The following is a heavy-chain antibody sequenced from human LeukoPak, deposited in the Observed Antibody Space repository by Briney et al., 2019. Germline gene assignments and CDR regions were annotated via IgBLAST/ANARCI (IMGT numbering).Heavy chain of an antibody. Sequence: GGSLRLSCAASGFTFSSYWMSWVRQAPGKGLEWVANIKLDGSEKYYVDSVKGRFTISRDNAKNSLYLQMNSLRAEDTAVYYCARATLAWYYYDSSGCPYFDYWGQGTLVTVSS. CDR1: GFTFSSYW. CDR2: IKLDGSEK. D-gene: IGHD3-22*01. J-gene: IGHJ4*02. V-gene: IGHV3-7*01. CDR3: ARATLAWYYYDSSGCPYFDY.